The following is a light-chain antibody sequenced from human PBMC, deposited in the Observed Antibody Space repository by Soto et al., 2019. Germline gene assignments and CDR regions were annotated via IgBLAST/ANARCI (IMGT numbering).Light chain of an antibody. CDR1: SSDVGVYNY. J-gene: IGLJ2*01. Sequence: QSALTQPASVSGSPGQSITISCTGTSSDVGVYNYVSWYQQHPGKAPKLMIYGVSNRPSGVSNRFSGSKSGNTASLTISGLQAEDEADYYCSSYTSTNTLVVFGGGTKLTVL. V-gene: IGLV2-14*03. CDR2: GVS. CDR3: SSYTSTNTLVV.